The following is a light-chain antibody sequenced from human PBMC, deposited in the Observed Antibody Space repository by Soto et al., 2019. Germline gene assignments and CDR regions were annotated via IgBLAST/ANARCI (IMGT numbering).Light chain of an antibody. J-gene: IGKJ4*01. CDR1: HGISSY. CDR2: AAS. Sequence: AIRMTQSPSSFSASTGDRVTITCRASHGISSYLAWYQQKPGKASKLLIYAASTLQSGVPSRFSGSGSGTDFTLTISCLQSEDFATYYCQQYYSYPLTFGGGTKVDI. CDR3: QQYYSYPLT. V-gene: IGKV1-8*01.